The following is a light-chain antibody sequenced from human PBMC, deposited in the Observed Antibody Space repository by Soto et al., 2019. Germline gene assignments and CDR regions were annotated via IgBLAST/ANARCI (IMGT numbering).Light chain of an antibody. V-gene: IGKV3-15*01. CDR2: GAS. CDR1: QSVSSN. CDR3: QQFNNWPPIT. J-gene: IGKJ5*01. Sequence: EIVMTQSPATLSVSPGERATLSCSASQSVSSNLAWYQQKPGRAPRLLIYGASTRATGIPARYSGSRSGTEFTLTISSLQSEDSAVYYCQQFNNWPPITFGLGTRLEIK.